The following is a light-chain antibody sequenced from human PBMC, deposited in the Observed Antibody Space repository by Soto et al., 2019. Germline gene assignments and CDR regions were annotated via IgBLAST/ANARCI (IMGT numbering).Light chain of an antibody. Sequence: QSVLTQPASMSGSPGQSITISCTGTSSDVGSYYPVSWFQQHPGKAPKLIIYEVNKRPSGVSDRFSGSKSGNTASLTISGLQAADEAEYYCCSYAGDTTFFVFGTGTKLTVV. CDR3: CSYAGDTTFFV. J-gene: IGLJ1*01. CDR1: SSDVGSYYP. CDR2: EVN. V-gene: IGLV2-23*02.